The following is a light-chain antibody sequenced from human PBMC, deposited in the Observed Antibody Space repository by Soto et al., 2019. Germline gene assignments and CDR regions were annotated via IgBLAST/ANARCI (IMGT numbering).Light chain of an antibody. J-gene: IGKJ1*01. V-gene: IGKV3-15*01. CDR2: GAS. Sequence: IVMTQSSATLSVSPGGRATLSCRASQSISDTLAWYQQKPGQAPRLLIHGASTRATGFPARFSGSGSGTDFTLTISRLQSEDFAVYYCQQYNNWPWTFGQGTKVEIK. CDR1: QSISDT. CDR3: QQYNNWPWT.